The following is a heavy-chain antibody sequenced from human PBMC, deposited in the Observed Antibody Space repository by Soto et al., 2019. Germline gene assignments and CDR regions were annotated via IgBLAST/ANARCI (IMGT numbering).Heavy chain of an antibody. J-gene: IGHJ6*02. CDR3: ARSQGSSTSLEIYYYYYYGMDV. CDR1: GGTFGSYA. D-gene: IGHD2-2*01. V-gene: IGHV1-69*01. CDR2: IIPIPGTA. Sequence: QVQLVQSGAEVKKPGSSVKVSCKASGGTFGSYAISWVRQAPGQGLEWMGGIIPIPGTANYAQKFQGRVTIAADESTSTAYMELSSLRSEDTAVYYCARSQGSSTSLEIYYYYYYGMDVWGQGTRSPSP.